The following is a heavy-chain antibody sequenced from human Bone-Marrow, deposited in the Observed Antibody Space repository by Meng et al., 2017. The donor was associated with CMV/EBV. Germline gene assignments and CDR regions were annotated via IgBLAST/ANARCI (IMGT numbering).Heavy chain of an antibody. CDR2: IWYDGSNK. D-gene: IGHD6-13*01. V-gene: IGHV3-33*01. CDR3: ARGIRIAAAGTFDY. J-gene: IGHJ4*02. CDR1: GFTFSSYG. Sequence: GESLKISCAASGFTFSSYGMHWVRQAPGKGLEWVAVIWYDGSNKYYADSVKGRFTISRDNSKNTLYLQMNSLRAEDTAVYYCARGIRIAAAGTFDYWGQGTLVTVSS.